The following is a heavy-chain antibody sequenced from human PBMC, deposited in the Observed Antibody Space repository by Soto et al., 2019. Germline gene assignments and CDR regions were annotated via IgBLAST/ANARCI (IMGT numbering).Heavy chain of an antibody. Sequence: ASVKVSCKASGYTFTSYGISWVRQAPGQGLEWMGWISAYNGNTNYAQKLQGRVTITRDTSTSTAYMELRSLRSEDTAVYYCASDRRWEPWGQATMVTVSS. J-gene: IGHJ4*02. CDR3: ASDRRWEP. V-gene: IGHV1-18*01. D-gene: IGHD1-26*01. CDR1: GYTFTSYG. CDR2: ISAYNGNT.